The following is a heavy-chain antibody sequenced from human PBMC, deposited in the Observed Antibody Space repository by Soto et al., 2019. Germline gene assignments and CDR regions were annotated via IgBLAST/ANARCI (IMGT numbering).Heavy chain of an antibody. D-gene: IGHD4-17*01. J-gene: IGHJ5*02. V-gene: IGHV4-30-2*01. CDR1: GGSISSGGYS. CDR3: ASTTVKNWFDP. CDR2: IYHSGST. Sequence: QLQLQESGSGLVKPSQTLSLTCAVSGGSISSGGYSWSWIRQPPGKGLEWIGYIYHSGSTYYNPSLKSRVTLSVDRSKNQFSLKLSSVTAADTAVYYCASTTVKNWFDPWGQGTLVTVSS.